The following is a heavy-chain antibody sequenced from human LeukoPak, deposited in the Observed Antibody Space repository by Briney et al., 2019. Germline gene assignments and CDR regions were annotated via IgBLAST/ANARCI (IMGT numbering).Heavy chain of an antibody. J-gene: IGHJ4*02. Sequence: PGGSLRLSCAASGCTFSSSWISWVRQAPGKGMEWVSVINSSGAGTYYADSVKGRFTISRDGSKKTLYPQMNSLRAEDTAAYYWARGTSGYPPDYWGQGTLVTVSS. CDR1: GCTFSSSW. CDR2: INSSGAGT. V-gene: IGHV3-23*01. D-gene: IGHD3-22*01. CDR3: ARGTSGYPPDY.